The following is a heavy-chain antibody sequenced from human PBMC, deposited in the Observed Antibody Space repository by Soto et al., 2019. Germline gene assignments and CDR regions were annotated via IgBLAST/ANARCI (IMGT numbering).Heavy chain of an antibody. J-gene: IGHJ4*02. CDR1: GYTSTGYY. CDR2: INPNSGGT. Sequence: ASVKVSCKASGYTSTGYYMHWVRQAPGQGLEWMGWINPNSGGTNYAQKFQGWVTMTRDTSISTAYMELSRLRSDDTAVYYCARCEYSSSSEMDYWGQGTLVTVSS. V-gene: IGHV1-2*04. D-gene: IGHD6-6*01. CDR3: ARCEYSSSSEMDY.